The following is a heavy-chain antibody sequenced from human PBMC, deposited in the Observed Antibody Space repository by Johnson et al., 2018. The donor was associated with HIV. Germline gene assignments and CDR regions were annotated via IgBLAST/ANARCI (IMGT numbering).Heavy chain of an antibody. CDR3: VCLRAWTFDI. Sequence: VQLVESGGGWIQPGGSLRLSCAVSGFTVRNNYMSWVRQAPGKGLAWVSVIYSGGSTYYADSVKGRFTISRDNSKNTLYLQMNSLRAEDAAVYYCVCLRAWTFDIWGQGTMVTVSS. D-gene: IGHD3-10*01. CDR1: GFTVRNNY. V-gene: IGHV3-66*02. CDR2: IYSGGST. J-gene: IGHJ3*02.